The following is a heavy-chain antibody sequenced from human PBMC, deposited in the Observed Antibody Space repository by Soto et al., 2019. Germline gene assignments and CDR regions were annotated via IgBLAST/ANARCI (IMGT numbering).Heavy chain of an antibody. CDR1: GYTFTYRY. CDR3: ATSPKWATARRYYYYYMDV. D-gene: IGHD6-6*01. CDR2: ITPFNGNT. Sequence: ASVKVSCKASGYTFTYRYLHWVRQAPGQALEWMGWITPFNGNTNYAQKFQDRVTITRDRSMSTAYMELSSLRSEDTAMYYCATSPKWATARRYYYYYMDVWGKGTTVTVSS. V-gene: IGHV1-45*02. J-gene: IGHJ6*03.